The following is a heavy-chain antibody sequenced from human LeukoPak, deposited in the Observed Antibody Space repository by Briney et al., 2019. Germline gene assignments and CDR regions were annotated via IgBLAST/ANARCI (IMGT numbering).Heavy chain of an antibody. J-gene: IGHJ6*02. CDR1: GYTFTSYG. Sequence: ASVKLSCKASGYTFTSYGISWLRQAPGQGLEWMGWISAYNGNTTKAQKLQGRVTMTTDTSTSTAYMELRSLRSDDTAVYYCARDAYRCGREYGMDVWGQGTTVTVSS. D-gene: IGHD6-19*01. V-gene: IGHV1-18*01. CDR2: ISAYNGNT. CDR3: ARDAYRCGREYGMDV.